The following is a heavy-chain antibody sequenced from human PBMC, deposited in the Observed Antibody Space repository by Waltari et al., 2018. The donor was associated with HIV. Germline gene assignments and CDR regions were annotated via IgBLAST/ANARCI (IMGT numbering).Heavy chain of an antibody. CDR3: ARSGSGTYWVDY. D-gene: IGHD3-10*01. J-gene: IGHJ4*02. V-gene: IGHV4-34*01. CDR1: GGSFSDYY. CDR2: VNHSGSA. Sequence: QVQLQQWGAGLLKPSETLSLTCAVYGGSFSDYYWSWIRQPPGKGLEWIGEVNHSGSANYSPSLKSRITISVDTSKNQFSLKLSSVTAADTAVYYCARSGSGTYWVDYWGQGTLVTVSS.